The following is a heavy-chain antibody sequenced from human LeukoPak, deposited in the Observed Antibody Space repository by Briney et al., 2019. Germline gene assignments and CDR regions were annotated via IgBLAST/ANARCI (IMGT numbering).Heavy chain of an antibody. Sequence: VASVKVSCKASGGTFSSYAISWVRQAPGQGLEWMGRIIPIFGTANYAQKFQGRVTITTDESTSSAYMELSSLRSEDTAVYYCARDSSSGWSTYWGQGTLVTVSS. CDR1: GGTFSSYA. CDR2: IIPIFGTA. J-gene: IGHJ4*02. D-gene: IGHD6-19*01. V-gene: IGHV1-69*05. CDR3: ARDSSSGWSTY.